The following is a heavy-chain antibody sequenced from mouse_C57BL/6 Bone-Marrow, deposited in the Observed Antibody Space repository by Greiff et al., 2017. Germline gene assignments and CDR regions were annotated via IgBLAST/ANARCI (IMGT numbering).Heavy chain of an antibody. D-gene: IGHD1-1*01. V-gene: IGHV1-42*01. CDR2: INPSTGGT. Sequence: EVQLQQSGPELVKPGASVKISCKASGYSFTGYYMNWVKQSPEKSLEWIGEINPSTGGTTYNQKFKAKATLTVDKSSSTAYMQLKSLISEDSAVYYCARCPDYYGSSYDYWGQGTTLTVSS. CDR3: ARCPDYYGSSYDY. CDR1: GYSFTGYY. J-gene: IGHJ2*01.